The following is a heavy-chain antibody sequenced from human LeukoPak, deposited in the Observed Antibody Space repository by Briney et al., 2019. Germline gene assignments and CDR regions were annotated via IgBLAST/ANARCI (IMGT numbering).Heavy chain of an antibody. J-gene: IGHJ5*02. Sequence: PGGSLRLSCAASGFTFDDYAMHWVRQAPGKGLEWVSGISWNSGSIGYADSVKGRFTISRDNAKNSLYLQMNSLRSEDTAVYYCARNTQAIQPNWFDPWGQGTLVTVSS. V-gene: IGHV3-9*01. CDR2: ISWNSGSI. CDR3: ARNTQAIQPNWFDP. CDR1: GFTFDDYA. D-gene: IGHD5-18*01.